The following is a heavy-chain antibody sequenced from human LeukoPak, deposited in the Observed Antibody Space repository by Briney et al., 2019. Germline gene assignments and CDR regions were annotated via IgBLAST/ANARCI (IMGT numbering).Heavy chain of an antibody. Sequence: AGGSLRLSCAASGFTFSSFAMTWVRQAPGKGLEWVSYISSSSDLMSYVASVKGRFTVSRDNAKNSLFLQMNSLRDEDTAVYYCARVLRGLYNLGDWGQGTLVTVSS. CDR1: GFTFSSFA. CDR3: ARVLRGLYNLGD. D-gene: IGHD3-10*01. V-gene: IGHV3-48*02. J-gene: IGHJ4*02. CDR2: ISSSSDLM.